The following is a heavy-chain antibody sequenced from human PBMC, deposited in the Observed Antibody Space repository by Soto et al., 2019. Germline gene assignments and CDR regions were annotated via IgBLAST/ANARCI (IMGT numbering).Heavy chain of an antibody. V-gene: IGHV1-69*01. Sequence: QVQPMQSGAEVKNPGSSVKVSCTASGDSFSSYAISWVRQAPGQGLEWMGGIMYIFGRPNYAQKVQDRVTITADESNSTAYMELSTLRSEATAMFYCATTMGPGISVAGDYHYYYGVDVWGQGTTVTVSS. CDR3: ATTMGPGISVAGDYHYYYGVDV. J-gene: IGHJ6*02. CDR2: IMYIFGRP. CDR1: GDSFSSYA. D-gene: IGHD6-19*01.